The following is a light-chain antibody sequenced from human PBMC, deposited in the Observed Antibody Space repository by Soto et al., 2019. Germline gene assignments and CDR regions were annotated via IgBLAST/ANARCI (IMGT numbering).Light chain of an antibody. CDR1: QSVSSD. Sequence: DIVMTQSPATLSVSPGERATLSCRASQSVSSDLAWYHQKPGQAPRLLIYGASSRATGIPDRFSGSGSGTDFTLSISRLEPEDFAVYYCQQYSSLWTFGQGTKVDI. CDR2: GAS. CDR3: QQYSSLWT. J-gene: IGKJ1*01. V-gene: IGKV3D-15*01.